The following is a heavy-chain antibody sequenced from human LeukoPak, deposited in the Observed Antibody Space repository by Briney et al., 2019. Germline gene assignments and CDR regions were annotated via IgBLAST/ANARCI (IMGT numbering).Heavy chain of an antibody. Sequence: PGGSLRLSCAASGFIFSRYWMTRVRQAPGKGLEWVANINPNGSEKKYVDSVKGRFTISRDNAKNSLYLQMSSLRAEDTAVYYCARVGYSDESIDYWGQGTLVTVSS. CDR1: GFIFSRYW. CDR2: INPNGSEK. CDR3: ARVGYSDESIDY. J-gene: IGHJ4*02. D-gene: IGHD4-17*01. V-gene: IGHV3-7*05.